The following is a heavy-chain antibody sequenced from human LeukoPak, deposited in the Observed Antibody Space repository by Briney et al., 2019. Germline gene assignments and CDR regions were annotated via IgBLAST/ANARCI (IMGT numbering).Heavy chain of an antibody. D-gene: IGHD3-3*01. Sequence: SETLSLTCTVSGYSISSGYYWGWIRQPPGKGLEWIGSIYHSGSTYYNPSLKSRVTISVDTSKNQFSLKLSSVTAADTAVYYCARVPAAATIFGVVIGAPETWSQGTLVTVSS. J-gene: IGHJ5*02. CDR3: ARVPAAATIFGVVIGAPET. V-gene: IGHV4-38-2*02. CDR2: IYHSGST. CDR1: GYSISSGYY.